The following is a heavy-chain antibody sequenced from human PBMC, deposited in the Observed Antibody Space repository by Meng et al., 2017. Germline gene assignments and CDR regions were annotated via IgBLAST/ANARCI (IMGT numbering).Heavy chain of an antibody. V-gene: IGHV3-23*01. CDR2: IRGSGVGT. CDR1: GFTFSSFA. Sequence: EGERLESGGRLVQPGGSPGLSCAASGFTFSSFAMSWVRQAPGKGLEWVSAIRGSGVGTYYADSVKGRFSISRDNSKNTLYLQMNSLRDEDTAVYYCTNSGGLDAWGQGTTVTVSS. CDR3: TNSGGLDA. J-gene: IGHJ6*02.